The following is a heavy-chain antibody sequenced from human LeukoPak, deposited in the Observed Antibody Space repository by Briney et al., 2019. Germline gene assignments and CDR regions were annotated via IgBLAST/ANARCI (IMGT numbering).Heavy chain of an antibody. J-gene: IGHJ5*02. Sequence: GGSLRLSCAASGFTFSSYAMHWVRQAPGKGLEWVAVISYDGSNKYYADSVKGRFTISRDNSKNTLYLQMNSLRAEDTAVYYCARDADAGCSSTSCYLWFDPWGQGTLVTVSS. V-gene: IGHV3-30*04. CDR2: ISYDGSNK. CDR3: ARDADAGCSSTSCYLWFDP. CDR1: GFTFSSYA. D-gene: IGHD2-2*01.